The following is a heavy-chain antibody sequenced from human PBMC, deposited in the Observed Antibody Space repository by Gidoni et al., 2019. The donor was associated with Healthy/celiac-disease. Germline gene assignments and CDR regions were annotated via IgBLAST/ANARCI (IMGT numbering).Heavy chain of an antibody. CDR1: GFTFSSYS. V-gene: IGHV3-21*01. D-gene: IGHD6-13*01. CDR2: ISSSSSYI. CDR3: ARDLRVFYGMDV. J-gene: IGHJ6*02. Sequence: EVQLVESGGGLVKPGGSLRLSCAASGFTFSSYSMNWVRQAPGKGLAWVSSISSSSSYIYYADSVKGRFTISRDNAKNSLYLQMNSLRAEDTAVYYCARDLRVFYGMDVWGQGTTVTVSS.